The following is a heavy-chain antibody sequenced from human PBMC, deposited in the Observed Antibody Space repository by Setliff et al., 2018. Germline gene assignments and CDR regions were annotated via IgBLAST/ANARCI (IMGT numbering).Heavy chain of an antibody. J-gene: IGHJ3*01. CDR1: GFTFSTYW. CDR3: ARSPANGGHDAFDV. D-gene: IGHD6-25*01. Sequence: GGSLRLSCAASGFTFSTYWMSWVRQAPGKGLEWVANINQYGSEKYYVDSVRGRFAISRDNAKTSLFLQMDSLRVDDTAVYYCARSPANGGHDAFDVWGQGTMVTVSS. CDR2: INQYGSEK. V-gene: IGHV3-7*01.